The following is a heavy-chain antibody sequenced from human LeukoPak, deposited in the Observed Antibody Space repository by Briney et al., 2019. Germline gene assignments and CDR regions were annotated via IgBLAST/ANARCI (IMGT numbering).Heavy chain of an antibody. D-gene: IGHD3-10*01. J-gene: IGHJ6*02. V-gene: IGHV3-23*01. CDR2: ISSNGGNT. Sequence: GGSLRLSCAPSGFTFSSSAMNWVRQAPGKGLEWVSVISSNGGNTTYADSVKGRFTISGENSKNTLDLQMNSLRADDTAVYYCAKYGSGTYYYFYYYGMDVWGQGTTVTVSS. CDR3: AKYGSGTYYYFYYYGMDV. CDR1: GFTFSSSA.